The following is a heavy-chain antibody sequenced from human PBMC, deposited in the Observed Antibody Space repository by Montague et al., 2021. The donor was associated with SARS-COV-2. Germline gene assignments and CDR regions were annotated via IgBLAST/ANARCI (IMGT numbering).Heavy chain of an antibody. CDR3: VRDGGNWYYFDY. V-gene: IGHV4-4*07. J-gene: IGHJ4*02. CDR2: IYASGST. D-gene: IGHD3-16*01. Sequence: SETLSLTCSISGVSIISYYWSWVRQPAGKGLEWIGHIYASGSTNYSPSLKSRVRLSIDNPKNQFSLKLESLTAADTAVYYCVRDGGNWYYFDYWGQGALVTVSS. CDR1: GVSIISYY.